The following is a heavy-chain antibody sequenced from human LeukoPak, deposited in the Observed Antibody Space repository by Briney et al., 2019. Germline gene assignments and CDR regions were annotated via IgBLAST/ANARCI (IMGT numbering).Heavy chain of an antibody. V-gene: IGHV1-46*01. D-gene: IGHD1-20*01. CDR1: GFAFTNYY. J-gene: IGHJ4*02. CDR3: ARGGGGINWKPVDY. CDR2: VNPSGGST. Sequence: ASVTLSCKASGFAFTNYYMHWVRQAPGQGLEWMGIVNPSGGSTTYAQKFQGRVTMTRETSTSTTYMELSSLRSEDTAVYYCARGGGGINWKPVDYWGQGTLVTVSS.